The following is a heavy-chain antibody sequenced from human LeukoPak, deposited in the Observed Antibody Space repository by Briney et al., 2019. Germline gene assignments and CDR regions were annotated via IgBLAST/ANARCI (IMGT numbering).Heavy chain of an antibody. Sequence: SETLSLTCTVSGGSISSYYWSWIRQSAGKGLEWIGRIYTSGSTNYNPSLKSRVTMSVDTSKNQFSLKLSSVTAADTAVYYCARERASYYDILTEGWYFDLWGRDTLVTVPS. CDR2: IYTSGST. D-gene: IGHD3-9*01. V-gene: IGHV4-4*07. J-gene: IGHJ2*01. CDR1: GGSISSYY. CDR3: ARERASYYDILTEGWYFDL.